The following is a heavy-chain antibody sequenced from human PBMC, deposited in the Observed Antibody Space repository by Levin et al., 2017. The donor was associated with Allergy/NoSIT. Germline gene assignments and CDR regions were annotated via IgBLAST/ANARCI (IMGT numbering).Heavy chain of an antibody. CDR2: ISGSGGST. CDR1: GFTFSSYA. CDR3: AKGLPWGYCSGGSCSFDY. Sequence: GESLKISCAASGFTFSSYAMSWVRQAPGKGLEWVSAISGSGGSTYYADSVKGRFTISRDNSKNTLYLQMNSLRAEDTAVYYCAKGLPWGYCSGGSCSFDYWGQGTLVTVSS. V-gene: IGHV3-23*01. J-gene: IGHJ4*02. D-gene: IGHD2-15*01.